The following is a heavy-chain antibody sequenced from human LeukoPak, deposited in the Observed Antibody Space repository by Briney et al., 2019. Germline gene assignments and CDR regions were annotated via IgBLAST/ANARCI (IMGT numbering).Heavy chain of an antibody. CDR2: INPNSGGT. CDR3: ARDMVRDGLDV. V-gene: IGHV1-2*02. CDR1: GYTFSRYA. J-gene: IGHJ6*04. D-gene: IGHD3-10*01. Sequence: VASVKVSCKAFGYTFSRYAMHWVRQAPGQGLEWMGWINPNSGGTNYAQKFQGRVTMTRDTSISTAYMELSRLRSDDTAVYYCARDMVRDGLDVWGKGTTVTVSS.